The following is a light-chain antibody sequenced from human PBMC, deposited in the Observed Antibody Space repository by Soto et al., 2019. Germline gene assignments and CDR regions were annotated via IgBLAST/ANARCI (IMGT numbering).Light chain of an antibody. J-gene: IGKJ1*01. CDR1: QTISSW. CDR2: KAS. V-gene: IGKV1-5*03. CDR3: QHYNSYSEA. Sequence: DIQMTQSPSTLSGSVGDRVTITCRASQTISSWLAWYQQKPGKAPKLLIYKASTLKSGVPSRFSGSGSGTEIPLTISSLQPDDFTTYYCQHYNSYSEAFGQGTKVDLK.